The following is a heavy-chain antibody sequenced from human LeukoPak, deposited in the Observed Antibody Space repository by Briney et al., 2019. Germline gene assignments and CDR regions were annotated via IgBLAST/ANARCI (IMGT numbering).Heavy chain of an antibody. V-gene: IGHV3-30*02. J-gene: IGHJ5*02. Sequence: GGSLRLSCAASGFTFSSYGMHWVRQAPGKGLEWVAFIRYDGSNKYYADSVKGRFTISRDNAKNSLYLQMNSLRAEDTAVYYCARDLGVAARYNWFDPWGQGTLVTVSS. CDR2: IRYDGSNK. CDR3: ARDLGVAARYNWFDP. D-gene: IGHD6-6*01. CDR1: GFTFSSYG.